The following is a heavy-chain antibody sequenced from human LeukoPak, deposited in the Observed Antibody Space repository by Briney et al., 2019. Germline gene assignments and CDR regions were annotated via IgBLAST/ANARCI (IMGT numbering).Heavy chain of an antibody. Sequence: GGCLRLSCATSGFTFSSYGMHWVRQAPGKGLEWVAVISYDGSNKYYADSVKGRFTISRDNSKNTLYLQMNSLRAEDTAVYYCNGMDVWGQGTTVTVSS. CDR3: NGMDV. V-gene: IGHV3-30*03. CDR2: ISYDGSNK. J-gene: IGHJ6*02. CDR1: GFTFSSYG.